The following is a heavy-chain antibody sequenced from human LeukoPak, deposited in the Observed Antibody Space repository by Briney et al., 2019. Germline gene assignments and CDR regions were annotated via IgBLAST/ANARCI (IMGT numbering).Heavy chain of an antibody. CDR2: MNPHSGSA. CDR3: ARIPQRVPHNWFDP. Sequence: ASVKVSCKASGYTFTSNDINWVRQATGQGLEWMGRMNPHSGSAGYAQKFQGRVTMTWDTSISTAYMELSSLTSDDTAVYYCARIPQRVPHNWFDPWGQGTLVTVSS. CDR1: GYTFTSND. J-gene: IGHJ5*02. V-gene: IGHV1-8*01. D-gene: IGHD1-1*01.